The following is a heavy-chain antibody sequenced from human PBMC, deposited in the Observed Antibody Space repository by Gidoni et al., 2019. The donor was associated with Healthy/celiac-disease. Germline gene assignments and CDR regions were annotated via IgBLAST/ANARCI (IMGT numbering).Heavy chain of an antibody. CDR1: GGSISSYY. J-gene: IGHJ5*02. V-gene: IGHV4-59*01. Sequence: QVQLQESGPGLVKPSETLALTCTVTGGSISSYYWSWIRQPPWKGLEWIGYIYYSGSTNYNPSLKSRVTISVDTSKNQFSLKLSSVPAADTAVYYCARVRASRPYNWFDPWGQGTLVTVSS. CDR2: IYYSGST. CDR3: ARVRASRPYNWFDP.